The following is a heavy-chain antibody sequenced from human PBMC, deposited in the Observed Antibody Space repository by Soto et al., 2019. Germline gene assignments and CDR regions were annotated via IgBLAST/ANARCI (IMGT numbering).Heavy chain of an antibody. CDR2: ISSDGRNT. V-gene: IGHV3-74*01. D-gene: IGHD6-19*01. Sequence: EVQLVESGGGLVQPGGSLRLSCAASGFAFSSYWIQWVRQAPGKGPVWVSRISSDGRNTTYADFVKGRFTNSRDNAENTLHLQMTSLTDADTAVYYCIKASTVTGVGGYRWGQGTLVTVSS. J-gene: IGHJ5*02. CDR1: GFAFSSYW. CDR3: IKASTVTGVGGYR.